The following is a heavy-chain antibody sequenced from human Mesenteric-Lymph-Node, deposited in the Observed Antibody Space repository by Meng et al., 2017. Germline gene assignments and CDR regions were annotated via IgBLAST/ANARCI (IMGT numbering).Heavy chain of an antibody. Sequence: GESLKISCAASGFTFSSYGMHWVRQAPGKGLEWVAVIWYDGSNKYYADSVKGRFTISRDNSKNTLYLQMNSLRAEDTAVYYCARAYSSSYSYYFDYWGQGTLVTVSS. D-gene: IGHD6-13*01. CDR3: ARAYSSSYSYYFDY. V-gene: IGHV3-33*01. CDR2: IWYDGSNK. CDR1: GFTFSSYG. J-gene: IGHJ4*02.